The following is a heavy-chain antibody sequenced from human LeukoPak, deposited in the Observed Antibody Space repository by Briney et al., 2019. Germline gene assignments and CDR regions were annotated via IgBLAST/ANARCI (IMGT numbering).Heavy chain of an antibody. CDR1: GYIYTGYY. V-gene: IGHV1-2*02. D-gene: IGHD2-2*01. J-gene: IGHJ4*02. Sequence: ASVKVSCKASGYIYTGYYMHWVRQAPGQGLEWMGWINPNSGGTNYAQKFQGRVTMTRDTSISTAYMELSRLRSDDTAVYYCARVVVVPAAIGHFDYWGQGTLVTVSS. CDR2: INPNSGGT. CDR3: ARVVVVPAAIGHFDY.